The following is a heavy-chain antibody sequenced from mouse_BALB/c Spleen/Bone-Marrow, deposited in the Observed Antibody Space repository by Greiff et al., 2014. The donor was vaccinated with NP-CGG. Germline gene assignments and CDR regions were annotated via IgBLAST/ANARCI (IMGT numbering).Heavy chain of an antibody. V-gene: IGHV2-9*02. D-gene: IGHD1-2*01. Sequence: QVQLQQSGPGLVAPSQSLSITCTVSGFSLTTYGVHWVRQPPGKGLEWLGVLWADGSTNYNSALMSRLSISKDNSKSQVFLKTNSLQTDDTAMYYCARITTATGAMDYWGQGTSVTVSS. CDR2: LWADGST. CDR3: ARITTATGAMDY. CDR1: GFSLTTYG. J-gene: IGHJ4*01.